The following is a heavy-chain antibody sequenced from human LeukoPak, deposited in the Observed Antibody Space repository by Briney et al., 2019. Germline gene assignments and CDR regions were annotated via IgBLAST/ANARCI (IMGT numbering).Heavy chain of an antibody. Sequence: SETLSLTCTVSGGSISSGDYYWSWIRQPPGKGLEWIGYIYYSGSTYYNPSLKSRVTISVDTSKNQFSLKLGSVTAADTAVYYCARVPSSLYCSGGSCYTFDFWGQGTLVTVSS. J-gene: IGHJ4*02. V-gene: IGHV4-30-4*01. CDR1: GGSISSGDYY. D-gene: IGHD2-15*01. CDR2: IYYSGST. CDR3: ARVPSSLYCSGGSCYTFDF.